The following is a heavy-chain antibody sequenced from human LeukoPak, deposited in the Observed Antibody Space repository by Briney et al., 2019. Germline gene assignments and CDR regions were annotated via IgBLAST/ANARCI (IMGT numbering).Heavy chain of an antibody. V-gene: IGHV3-30-3*01. D-gene: IGHD6-19*01. CDR1: GFTFSSYA. CDR2: ISYDGSNK. J-gene: IGHJ1*01. Sequence: GGSLRLSCAASGFTFSSYAMHWVRRAPGKGLEWVAVISYDGSNKYYADSVKGRFTISRDNSKNTLYLQMNSLRAEDTAVYYCARDPQQWLVFKYFQHWGQGTLVTVSS. CDR3: ARDPQQWLVFKYFQH.